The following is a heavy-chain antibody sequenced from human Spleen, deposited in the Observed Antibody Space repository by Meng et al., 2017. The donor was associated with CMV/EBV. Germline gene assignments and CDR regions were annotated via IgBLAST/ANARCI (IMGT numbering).Heavy chain of an antibody. CDR2: IKQDGSEK. J-gene: IGHJ4*02. V-gene: IGHV3-7*01. CDR1: GFTFSNYA. CDR3: ARGLTRSDY. D-gene: IGHD1-14*01. Sequence: GESLKISCAASGFTFSNYAMSWVRQAPGKGLEWVANIKQDGSEKNYVDSVKGRFTISRDNAKNSLYLQMNSLRAEDTAVYYCARGLTRSDYWGQGTLVTVSS.